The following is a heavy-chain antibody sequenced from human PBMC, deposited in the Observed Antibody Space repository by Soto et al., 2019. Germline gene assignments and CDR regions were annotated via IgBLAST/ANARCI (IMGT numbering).Heavy chain of an antibody. CDR2: IIPIFGTA. D-gene: IGHD5-12*01. V-gene: IGHV1-69*13. J-gene: IGHJ4*02. CDR3: ARAPDGYNSGPNFDY. Sequence: ASVKVSCKASGGTFSSYAISWVRQAPGQGLEWMGGIIPIFGTANYAQKFQGRVTITADESTSTAYMELSSLRSEDTAVYYCARAPDGYNSGPNFDYWGQGTLVTSPQ. CDR1: GGTFSSYA.